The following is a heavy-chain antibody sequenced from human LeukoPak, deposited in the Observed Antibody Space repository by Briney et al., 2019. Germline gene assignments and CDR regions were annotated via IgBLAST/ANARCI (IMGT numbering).Heavy chain of an antibody. CDR2: INPSGGST. D-gene: IGHD1-26*01. CDR3: ANTYSGSAFWFDP. V-gene: IGHV1-46*01. J-gene: IGHJ5*02. CDR1: GYTFTSFY. Sequence: GASVKVSCKASGYTFTSFYMHWVRQAPGRGLEWMGIINPSGGSTSYAQKFQGRVTMTRDTSTSTVYMELSSLRSEDTAVYYCANTYSGSAFWFDPWGQGTLVTVSS.